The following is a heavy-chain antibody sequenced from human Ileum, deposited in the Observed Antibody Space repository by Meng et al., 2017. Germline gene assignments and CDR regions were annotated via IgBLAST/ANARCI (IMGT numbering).Heavy chain of an antibody. CDR1: GFSFSTHA. CDR3: ARDGGTDWFDP. D-gene: IGHD1-1*01. J-gene: IGHJ5*02. Sequence: GESLKISCAASGFSFSTHAMNWVRQSPGKGLEWVSGLSSSGGTTYYADSVKGRFTISRDNSKNMVYLQMSSLRADDTALYYCARDGGTDWFDPWGQGTLVTVSS. V-gene: IGHV3-23*01. CDR2: LSSSGGTT.